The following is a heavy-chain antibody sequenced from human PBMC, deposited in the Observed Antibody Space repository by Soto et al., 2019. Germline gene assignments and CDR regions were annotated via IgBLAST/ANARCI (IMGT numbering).Heavy chain of an antibody. J-gene: IGHJ5*02. CDR3: ARASSLGIAAAGTNCFDP. D-gene: IGHD6-13*01. CDR1: GGSISSGGYY. CDR2: IYYSGST. V-gene: IGHV4-31*03. Sequence: QVQLQESGPGLVKPSQTLSLTCTVSGGSISSGGYYWSWIRQHPGKGLEWIGYIYYSGSTYYNPSLKSRVTISVDTSKNQFSLKLSSVTAADTAVYYCARASSLGIAAAGTNCFDPWGQGTLVTVSS.